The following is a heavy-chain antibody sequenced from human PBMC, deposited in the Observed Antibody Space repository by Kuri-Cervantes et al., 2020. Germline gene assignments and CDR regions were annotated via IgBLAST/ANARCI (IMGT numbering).Heavy chain of an antibody. CDR2: ISGSGGST. D-gene: IGHD1-26*01. Sequence: IHWVRQTPGKGLEWVSVISGSGGSTYYADSVKGRFTISRDNSKNKLYLQMNSLRAEDTAVYYCARVGANIGGTADAFDIWGQGTMVTVSS. V-gene: IGHV3-23*01. CDR3: ARVGANIGGTADAFDI. J-gene: IGHJ3*02.